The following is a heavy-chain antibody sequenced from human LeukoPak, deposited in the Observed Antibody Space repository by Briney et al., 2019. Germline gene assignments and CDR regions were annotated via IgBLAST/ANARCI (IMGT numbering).Heavy chain of an antibody. V-gene: IGHV1-2*02. Sequence: GASVKVSCKASGYTFTGYYMHWVRQAPGQGLEWMGWINPNSGGTNYAQKFQGRVTMTRDTSISTAYMELSRLRSDDTAVYYCARDRKAIVVVTAIPRYNWFDPWGQGTLVTVSP. D-gene: IGHD2-21*02. J-gene: IGHJ5*02. CDR2: INPNSGGT. CDR1: GYTFTGYY. CDR3: ARDRKAIVVVTAIPRYNWFDP.